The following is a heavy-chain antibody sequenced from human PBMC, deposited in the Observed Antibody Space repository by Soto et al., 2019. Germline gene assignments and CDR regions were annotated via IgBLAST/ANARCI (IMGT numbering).Heavy chain of an antibody. CDR1: GYSFTTYW. CDR3: ARDRRATMITFGGVIVTILDY. CDR2: IYPTDSDT. D-gene: IGHD3-16*02. J-gene: IGHJ4*02. V-gene: IGHV5-51*01. Sequence: GESLKISCKGSGYSFTTYWIGWVRQMPGKGLEWMGIIYPTDSDTRYSPSFQGQVTISADKSISTAYLQWSSLKASDTAMYYCARDRRATMITFGGVIVTILDYWGQRTLVTVSS.